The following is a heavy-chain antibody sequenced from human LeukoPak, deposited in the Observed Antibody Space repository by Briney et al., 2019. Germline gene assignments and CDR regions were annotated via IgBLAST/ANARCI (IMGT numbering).Heavy chain of an antibody. CDR3: ATASSGLFY. J-gene: IGHJ4*02. CDR2: IKRKTDGETT. D-gene: IGHD3-16*01. V-gene: IGHV3-15*01. Sequence: GGSLRLSCAASGLTFSNAWMSWVRQAPGEGLEWVSRIKRKTDGETTEYVAPVKGRFTISRDDSKNTLYLQMNSLKTEDTGVYYCATASSGLFYWGQGTLVTVSS. CDR1: GLTFSNAW.